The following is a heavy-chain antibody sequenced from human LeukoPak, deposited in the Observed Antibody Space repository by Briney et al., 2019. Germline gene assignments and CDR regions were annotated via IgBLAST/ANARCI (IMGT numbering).Heavy chain of an antibody. CDR2: ISSTGGSP. CDR1: GITFSSYG. Sequence: PGGSLRLSCAASGITFSSYGMSWVRQAPGKGLEWVSAISSTGGSPYYADSVKGRFTISRDNSKNTLYLQMNSLRAEDTAVYYCASWGGGYYDSSGYYLDAFDIWGQGTMVTVSS. J-gene: IGHJ3*02. CDR3: ASWGGGYYDSSGYYLDAFDI. V-gene: IGHV3-23*01. D-gene: IGHD3-22*01.